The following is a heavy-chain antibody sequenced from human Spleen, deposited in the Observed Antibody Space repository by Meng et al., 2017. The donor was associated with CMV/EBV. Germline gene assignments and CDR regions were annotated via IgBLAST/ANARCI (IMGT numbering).Heavy chain of an antibody. CDR1: SSYA. CDR3: ARDSPTQWSQLLNDAFDI. J-gene: IGHJ3*02. CDR2: IYYSGST. Sequence: SSYAMHWVRQAQGKGLEWIGSIYYSGSTYYNPSLKSRVTIDTSKNQFSLKLSSVTAADTAVYYCARDSPTQWSQLLNDAFDIWGQGTMVTVSS. V-gene: IGHV4-39*07. D-gene: IGHD5-24*01.